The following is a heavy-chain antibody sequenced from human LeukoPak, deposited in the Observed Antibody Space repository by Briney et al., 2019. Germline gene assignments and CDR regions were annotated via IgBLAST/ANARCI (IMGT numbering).Heavy chain of an antibody. D-gene: IGHD3-16*01. V-gene: IGHV3-7*04. Sequence: GGSLRLSCAASGFTFSRYWMSWVRQAPGKGLEWVANIKQDGSAEYYGDSVEGRFTISRDNAKNSLYLQMNSLRAEDTAVYYCARWGGGFDYWGQGTLVTVSS. J-gene: IGHJ4*02. CDR2: IKQDGSAE. CDR1: GFTFSRYW. CDR3: ARWGGGFDY.